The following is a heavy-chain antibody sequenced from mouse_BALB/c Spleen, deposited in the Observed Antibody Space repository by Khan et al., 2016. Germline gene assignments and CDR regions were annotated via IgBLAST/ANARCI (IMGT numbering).Heavy chain of an antibody. D-gene: IGHD1-1*01. CDR3: ARRYYGSLYYCDY. J-gene: IGHJ2*01. Sequence: QVQLQQPGAELARPGASVKLSCKASGYTFTSYWMQWVKQRPGQGLEWIGAIYPGDGDTRYTQKFKGKATLTADKSSSTAYIQLSSLASEDSAVYYCARRYYGSLYYCDYWGQGTTLTVSS. V-gene: IGHV1-87*01. CDR1: GYTFTSYW. CDR2: IYPGDGDT.